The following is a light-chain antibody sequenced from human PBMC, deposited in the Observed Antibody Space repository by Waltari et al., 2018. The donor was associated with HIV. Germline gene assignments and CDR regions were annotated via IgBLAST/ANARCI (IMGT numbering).Light chain of an antibody. CDR3: ATWDTSLSAVV. V-gene: IGLV1-51*01. Sequence: QSVLTQPPSVSAAPGQKVTIPCSGSSSNIGNNYVSWYQQLPVIAPKLLIYDNNKRPSGIPDRFSGSKSGTSATLGITGLQTGDEADYYCATWDTSLSAVVFGGGTKLTVL. J-gene: IGLJ2*01. CDR2: DNN. CDR1: SSNIGNNY.